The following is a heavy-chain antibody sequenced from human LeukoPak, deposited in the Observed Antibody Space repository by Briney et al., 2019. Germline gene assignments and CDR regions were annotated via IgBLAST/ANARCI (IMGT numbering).Heavy chain of an antibody. J-gene: IGHJ4*02. CDR2: IYWDDDK. Sequence: TLSLTCTVSGGSISSHYWSWIRQPPGKALEWLALIYWDDDKRYSPSLKSRLTISKDSSKNQVVLTIPNVDPVDTATYYCAHRPPHGMYSSSWSFDYWGQGTLVTVSS. CDR3: AHRPPHGMYSSSWSFDY. V-gene: IGHV2-5*02. D-gene: IGHD6-13*01. CDR1: GGSISSHYW.